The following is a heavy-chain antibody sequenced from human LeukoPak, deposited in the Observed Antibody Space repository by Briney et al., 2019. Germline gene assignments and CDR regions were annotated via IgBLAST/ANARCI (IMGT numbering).Heavy chain of an antibody. V-gene: IGHV3-11*04. D-gene: IGHD4-17*01. CDR1: EFTFRDYY. Sequence: GGSLRLSCAASEFTFRDYYMSWIRKSPGKGLEGVSYISSSGSTIYYADSVKGRFTISRDNAKNSLYLQMNSLRAEDTAVYYCARGGGIVTTPVFYWGQGTLVTVSS. CDR3: ARGGGIVTTPVFY. J-gene: IGHJ4*02. CDR2: ISSSGSTI.